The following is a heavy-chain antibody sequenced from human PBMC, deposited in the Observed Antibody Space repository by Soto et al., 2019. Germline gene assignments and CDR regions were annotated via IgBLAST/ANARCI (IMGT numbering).Heavy chain of an antibody. CDR2: IYYSGST. V-gene: IGHV4-39*01. CDR3: ARRSGELSDAFDI. Sequence: QLQLQESGPGLVKPSETLSLTCTVSGGSISSSSYYWGWIRQPPGKGLAWIGSIYYSGSTYYNPSLKSRVTISVDTSKTQFSLKLSSVTAADTAVYYCARRSGELSDAFDIWGQGTMVTVSS. CDR1: GGSISSSSYY. J-gene: IGHJ3*02. D-gene: IGHD1-26*01.